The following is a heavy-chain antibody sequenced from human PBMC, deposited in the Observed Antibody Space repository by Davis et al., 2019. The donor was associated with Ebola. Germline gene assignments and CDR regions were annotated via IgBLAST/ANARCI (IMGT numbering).Heavy chain of an antibody. CDR2: ITHDGGNK. J-gene: IGHJ4*02. Sequence: GESLKISCAASGFIFGYFGMHWVRQAPGKGLEWVTMITHDGGNKYYADYVKGRFTISRDNSKSTLLLQMNSLRAEDTAVYYCAKDRGYSSGWFDHNFDYWGQGALVTVSS. CDR3: AKDRGYSSGWFDHNFDY. D-gene: IGHD6-19*01. V-gene: IGHV3-30*18. CDR1: GFIFGYFG.